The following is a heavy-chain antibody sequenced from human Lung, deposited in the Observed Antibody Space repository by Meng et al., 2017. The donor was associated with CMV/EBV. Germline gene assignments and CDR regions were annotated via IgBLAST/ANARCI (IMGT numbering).Heavy chain of an antibody. V-gene: IGHV4-34*01. CDR1: GGSLSGYY. D-gene: IGHD1-26*01. Sequence: GSLRLXCGIYGGSLSGYYWSWIRQTPGKGLEWIGEIRHSGDITNYNPSLKSRVTISIDTSKKQFSLKLSAVTAADTAVYYCARDNPNSGIDYWGQGTLVTVSS. J-gene: IGHJ4*02. CDR3: ARDNPNSGIDY. CDR2: IRHSGDIT.